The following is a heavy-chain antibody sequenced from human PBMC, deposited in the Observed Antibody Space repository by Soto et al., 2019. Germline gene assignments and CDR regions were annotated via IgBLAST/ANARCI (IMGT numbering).Heavy chain of an antibody. CDR1: GCSISSSSYY. D-gene: IGHD3-9*01. V-gene: IGHV4-39*01. CDR3: ARLTEYFDWLLYSSYFDY. CDR2: IYYSGST. J-gene: IGHJ4*02. Sequence: SETLSLTCTVSGCSISSSSYYWGWIRQPPGKGLEWIGSIYYSGSTYYNPSLKSRVTISVDTSKNQFSLKLSSVTAADTAVYYCARLTEYFDWLLYSSYFDYWGQGTLVTVSS.